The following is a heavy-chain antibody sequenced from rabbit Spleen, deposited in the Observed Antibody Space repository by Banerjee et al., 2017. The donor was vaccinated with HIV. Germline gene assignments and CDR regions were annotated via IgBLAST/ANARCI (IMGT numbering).Heavy chain of an antibody. D-gene: IGHD1-1*01. V-gene: IGHV1S45*01. Sequence: QEQLVESGGGLVQPGGSLKLSCTASGFSFSNKAVMCWVRQAPGKGLEWIACINAITGKAVYASWAKGRFTFSKTSSTTVTLQMTSLTAADTATYFCARGGSGSGYPMWGPGTLVTVS. CDR2: INAITGKA. CDR1: GFSFSNKAV. CDR3: ARGGSGSGYPM. J-gene: IGHJ6*01.